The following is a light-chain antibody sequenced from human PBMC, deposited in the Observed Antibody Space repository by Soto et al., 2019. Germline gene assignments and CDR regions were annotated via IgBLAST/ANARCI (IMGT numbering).Light chain of an antibody. CDR3: QQYYSTPPT. Sequence: DIVMTQSPDSLAVSLGERATINCKSSQSVLYSSNYQNYLAWYQQRPGQPPRLLIYWASTRESGVPDRFSGRGSGTDFTLTITSLQAEDVAVYYCQQYYSTPPTFGQGTKLEIK. CDR1: QSVLYSSNYQNY. J-gene: IGKJ2*01. V-gene: IGKV4-1*01. CDR2: WAS.